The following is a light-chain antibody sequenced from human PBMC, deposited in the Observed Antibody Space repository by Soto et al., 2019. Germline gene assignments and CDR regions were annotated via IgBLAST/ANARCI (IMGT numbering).Light chain of an antibody. CDR1: SSNIGAGYD. V-gene: IGLV1-40*01. J-gene: IGLJ3*02. CDR2: GNS. CDR3: QSYDSSLSAWV. Sequence: QSVLTQPPSVSGAPGQRVTISCTGSSSNIGAGYDVHWYQQLPGTAPKLLIYGNSNRPSGVPDRFSGSKSGTSASLAITGLQAEDEADYYCQSYDSSLSAWVFGGVTKLTVL.